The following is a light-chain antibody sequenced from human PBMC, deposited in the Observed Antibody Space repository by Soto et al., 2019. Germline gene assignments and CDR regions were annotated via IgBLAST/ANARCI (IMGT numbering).Light chain of an antibody. CDR2: DAS. CDR3: QQYNSYSL. V-gene: IGKV1-5*01. Sequence: DIQMTQSPATLSASVGDRVTITCRASQSISSWLAWYQQKPGKAPKLLIYDASNLESGVPSRFSGSGSGTEFTLTISSLQPDDFATYYCQQYNSYSLFGQGTKL. CDR1: QSISSW. J-gene: IGKJ2*01.